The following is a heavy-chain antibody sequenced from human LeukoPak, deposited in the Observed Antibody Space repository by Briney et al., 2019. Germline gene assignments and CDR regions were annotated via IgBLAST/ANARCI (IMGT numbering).Heavy chain of an antibody. J-gene: IGHJ4*02. Sequence: PGGSLRLSCAASGFTFSDYYMSWVRQAPGKGLEWVSVLCDGNTKYADSVQGRFTISRDNSKNTLYLEMNSLSPDDTAVYYCARGVEPLAANTLAYWGQGTLVTVSS. CDR1: GFTFSDYY. CDR3: ARGVEPLAANTLAY. V-gene: IGHV3-53*01. CDR2: LCDGNT. D-gene: IGHD1-14*01.